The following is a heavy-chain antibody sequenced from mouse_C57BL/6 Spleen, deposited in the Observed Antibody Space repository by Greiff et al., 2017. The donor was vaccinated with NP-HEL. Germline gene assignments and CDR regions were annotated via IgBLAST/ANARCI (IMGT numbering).Heavy chain of an antibody. J-gene: IGHJ4*01. CDR3: AGLWYYYAMDY. CDR1: GYTFTSYW. Sequence: VKLQQPGAELVKPGASVKLSCKASGYTFTSYWMHWVKQRPGQGLEWIGMIHPNSGSTNYNEKFKSKATLTVDKSSSTAYMQLSSLTSEDSAVYYCAGLWYYYAMDYWGQGTSVTVSS. CDR2: IHPNSGST. D-gene: IGHD1-1*02. V-gene: IGHV1-64*01.